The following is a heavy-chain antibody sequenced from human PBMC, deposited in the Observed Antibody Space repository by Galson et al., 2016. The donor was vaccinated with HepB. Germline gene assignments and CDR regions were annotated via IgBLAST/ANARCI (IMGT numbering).Heavy chain of an antibody. CDR1: GFTFNNYA. V-gene: IGHV3-23*01. CDR3: AKDRGIGYSYGYSSEYYGMDV. J-gene: IGHJ6*02. D-gene: IGHD5-18*01. CDR2: ISGGGGYT. Sequence: SLRLSCAASGFTFNNYAMNWVRQAPGKGLEWVSAISGGGGYTYYAGSVKGRFTISRVSSKNTLYLQMDRLRVEDTAVYYCAKDRGIGYSYGYSSEYYGMDVWGPGTTVTVSS.